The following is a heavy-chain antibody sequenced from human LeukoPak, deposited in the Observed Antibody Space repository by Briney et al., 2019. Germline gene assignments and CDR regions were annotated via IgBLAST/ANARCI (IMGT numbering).Heavy chain of an antibody. CDR3: ARDGTSSGVPFDI. Sequence: PSETLSLTCAVYGGSFSGYYWSWIRQPPGKGLEWIGEINHVGSTSYNPSLKSRVTISVDTSKNQFSLKLSSVTAADTAVYYCARDGTSSGVPFDIWGQGTMLTVSS. D-gene: IGHD2-2*01. V-gene: IGHV4-34*01. CDR1: GGSFSGYY. J-gene: IGHJ3*02. CDR2: INHVGST.